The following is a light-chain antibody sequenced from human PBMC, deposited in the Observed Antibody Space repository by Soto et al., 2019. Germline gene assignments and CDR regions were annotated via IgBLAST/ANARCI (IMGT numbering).Light chain of an antibody. CDR3: QQYGPSPMYT. CDR1: QGVSSTY. J-gene: IGKJ2*01. CDR2: DAS. V-gene: IGKV3-20*01. Sequence: EIVLTQSPGTLSLSPGERATLSCRASQGVSSTYFAWYQQKPGQAPRLLMYDASSRATGISDRFSGSGSGTDFTITISRLEPEDFAMYYCQQYGPSPMYTFGQGTNLEIK.